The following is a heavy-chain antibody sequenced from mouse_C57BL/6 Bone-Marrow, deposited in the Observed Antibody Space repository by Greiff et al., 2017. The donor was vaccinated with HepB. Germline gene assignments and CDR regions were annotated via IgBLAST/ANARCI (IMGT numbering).Heavy chain of an antibody. CDR1: GYTFTSYW. CDR3: ARPDYYGSSYGTWFAY. J-gene: IGHJ3*01. Sequence: QVQLQQSGAELVKPGASVKLSCKASGYTFTSYWMQWVKQRPGQGLEWIGEIDPSDSYTNYNQKFKGKATLTVDTSSSTAYMQLSSLTSEDSAVYYCARPDYYGSSYGTWFAYWGQGTLVTVSA. V-gene: IGHV1-50*01. CDR2: IDPSDSYT. D-gene: IGHD1-1*01.